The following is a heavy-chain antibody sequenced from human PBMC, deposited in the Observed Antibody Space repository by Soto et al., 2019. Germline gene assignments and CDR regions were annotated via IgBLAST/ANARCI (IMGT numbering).Heavy chain of an antibody. D-gene: IGHD5-12*01. J-gene: IGHJ4*02. CDR3: ASLGGWLQALDS. CDR2: IYYSGST. Sequence: QVQLQESGPGLVKPSETLSLTCTVSGGSISSYYWSWIRQPPGKGLEWVGYIYYSGSTTYNPSLKSRLTISVATSKNQFSLNLRSVTAADTPVSYCASLGGWLQALDSWGQGTLVTVSS. V-gene: IGHV4-59*08. CDR1: GGSISSYY.